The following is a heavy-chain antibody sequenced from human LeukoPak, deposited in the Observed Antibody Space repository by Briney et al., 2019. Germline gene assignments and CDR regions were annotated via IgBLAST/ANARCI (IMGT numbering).Heavy chain of an antibody. CDR2: ISPTGSTT. J-gene: IGHJ4*02. V-gene: IGHV3-74*01. CDR1: GFSFSGHW. CDR3: ARGPNSNWSGLDF. D-gene: IGHD6-6*01. Sequence: GGSLRLSCTASGFSFSGHWMHWARQLPGKGLVWVSRISPTGSTTSYADSVKGRFTVSRDNAKNTLYLQVNNLRAENTAVYYCARGPNSNWSGLDFWGQGTLLTVSS.